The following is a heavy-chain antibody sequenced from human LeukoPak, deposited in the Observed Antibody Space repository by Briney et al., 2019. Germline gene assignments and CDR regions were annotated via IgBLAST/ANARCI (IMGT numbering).Heavy chain of an antibody. CDR2: INQDGREK. CDR1: QFTFSSFSNLW. J-gene: IGHJ4*02. V-gene: IGHV3-7*01. Sequence: PGGSLRLSCAASQFTFSSFSNLWKTWVRQAPGKGLEWVANINQDGREKYYVDSVKGRFTISRDNAKNSLYLQMNSLGAEDTAVYYCARGGLTSSWFWVYWGQGTLVTVSS. D-gene: IGHD6-13*01. CDR3: ARGGLTSSWFWVY.